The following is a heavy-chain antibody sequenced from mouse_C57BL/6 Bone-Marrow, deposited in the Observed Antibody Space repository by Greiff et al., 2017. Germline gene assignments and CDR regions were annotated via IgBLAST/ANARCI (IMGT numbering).Heavy chain of an antibody. V-gene: IGHV5-6*02. CDR1: GFTFSSYG. CDR3: ARRMIVKDYYDY. J-gene: IGHJ2*01. Sequence: EVKLEESGGDLVKPGGSLKLSCAASGFTFSSYGMSWVRQTPDKRLEWVATISSGGSYTYYPDSVKGRFTISRDNAKNTLYLQMSSLKSEDTAMYYWARRMIVKDYYDYWDQGTTLPVSS. D-gene: IGHD2-3*01. CDR2: ISSGGSYT.